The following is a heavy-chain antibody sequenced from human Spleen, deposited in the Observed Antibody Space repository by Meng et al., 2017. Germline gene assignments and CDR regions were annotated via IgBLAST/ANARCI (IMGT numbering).Heavy chain of an antibody. D-gene: IGHD6-13*01. CDR3: SRDYSTTWFEGTHFDY. J-gene: IGHJ4*02. V-gene: IGHV3-64*01. Sequence: GESLKISCAASGFTFSNFPMHWVRQAPGKGLESVAAVSSAGSNTFYANPVKGRFTISRDNSKNTLYLQMGSLRAEYMAVYYCSRDYSTTWFEGTHFDYWSQGTLVTVSS. CDR1: GFTFSNFP. CDR2: VSSAGSNT.